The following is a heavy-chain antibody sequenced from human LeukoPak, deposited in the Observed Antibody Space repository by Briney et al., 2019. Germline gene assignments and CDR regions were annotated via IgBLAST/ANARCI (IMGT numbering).Heavy chain of an antibody. CDR1: GGSISSSSYY. CDR2: IYYSGST. CDR3: ARPFGSRHDY. V-gene: IGHV4-39*01. Sequence: PSETLSLTCTVSGGSISSSSYYWGWIRQPPGKGLEWIGSIYYSGSTYYNPSLKSRVTISVDTSKNQFSLKLSSVTAADTAVYYCARPFGSRHDYWGQGTLVTVSS. D-gene: IGHD2/OR15-2a*01. J-gene: IGHJ4*02.